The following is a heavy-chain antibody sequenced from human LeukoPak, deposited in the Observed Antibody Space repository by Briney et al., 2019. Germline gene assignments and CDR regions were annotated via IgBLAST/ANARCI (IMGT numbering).Heavy chain of an antibody. D-gene: IGHD2-15*01. J-gene: IGHJ3*02. CDR2: ISSSSSTI. Sequence: GGSLRLSCAASGFTFSSYSMNWVRQAPGKGLEWVSYISSSSSTIYYADSVKGRFTISRDNSKNTLYLQMNSLRAEDTAVYYCARGCEEDIVVVVAATCAFDIWGQGTMVTVSS. CDR1: GFTFSSYS. V-gene: IGHV3-48*01. CDR3: ARGCEEDIVVVVAATCAFDI.